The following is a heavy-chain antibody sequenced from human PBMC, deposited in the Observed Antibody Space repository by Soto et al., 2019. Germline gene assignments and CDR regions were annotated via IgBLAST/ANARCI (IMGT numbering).Heavy chain of an antibody. Sequence: EVQLLESGGGLVQPGGSLRLSCAVSGFTFSSYAMSWVRQAPGKGLEWVSAISGSGGTTYYADSVKGRFTISRDNSKNTLYLQMNSLRAEDTAVYYCAKALENCNDGGYFDYWGQGTLVTVSS. CDR2: ISGSGGTT. D-gene: IGHD1-1*01. CDR3: AKALENCNDGGYFDY. V-gene: IGHV3-23*01. J-gene: IGHJ4*02. CDR1: GFTFSSYA.